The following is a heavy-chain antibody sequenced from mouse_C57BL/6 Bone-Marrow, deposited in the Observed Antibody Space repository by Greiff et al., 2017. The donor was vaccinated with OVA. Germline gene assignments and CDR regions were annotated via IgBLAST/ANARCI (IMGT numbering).Heavy chain of an antibody. CDR2: IYPGSGNT. Sequence: QVQLKESGAELVRPGASVKLSCKASGYTFTDYYINWVKQRPGQGLEWIARIYPGSGNTYYNEKFKGKATLTAEKSSSTAYMQLSSLTSEDSAVYFCARELGLRHFDYWGQGTTLTVSS. CDR1: GYTFTDYY. D-gene: IGHD2-4*01. CDR3: ARELGLRHFDY. V-gene: IGHV1-76*01. J-gene: IGHJ2*01.